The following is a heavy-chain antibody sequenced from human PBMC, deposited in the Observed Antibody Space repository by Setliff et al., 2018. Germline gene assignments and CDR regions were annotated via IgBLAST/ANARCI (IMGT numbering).Heavy chain of an antibody. J-gene: IGHJ6*03. D-gene: IGHD1-26*01. V-gene: IGHV4-34*01. CDR2: IYYSGTT. Sequence: SETLSLTCAVYGGSFSGYYWGWIRQPPGKGLEWIGTIYYSGTTYYSPSLESRVTISVDTSKNQFSLKVSSVTAADTAVYYCARAPPNRYSGSYEYFYMDVWGKGTTVTVSS. CDR3: ARAPPNRYSGSYEYFYMDV. CDR1: GGSFSGYY.